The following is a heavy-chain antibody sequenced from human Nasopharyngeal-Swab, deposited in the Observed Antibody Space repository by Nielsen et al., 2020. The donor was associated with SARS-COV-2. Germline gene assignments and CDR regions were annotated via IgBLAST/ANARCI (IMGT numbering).Heavy chain of an antibody. CDR1: GFTFSNYA. J-gene: IGHJ4*02. Sequence: GGSLRLSCVASGFTFSNYAMHWVRQAPGKGLEWVAVISSNGNYTYYAYSVKGRFTISRNNSNNFVYLQMNRLRVDDTAMYHCARQKYTGSFRDWGQGTLVSVSS. CDR2: ISSNGNYT. D-gene: IGHD1-26*01. V-gene: IGHV3-30*04. CDR3: ARQKYTGSFRD.